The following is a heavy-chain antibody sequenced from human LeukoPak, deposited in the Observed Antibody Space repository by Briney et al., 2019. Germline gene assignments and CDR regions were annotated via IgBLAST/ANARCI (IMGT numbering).Heavy chain of an antibody. D-gene: IGHD6-19*01. CDR2: IIPIFGTA. CDR3: ATSPSSGWYPDY. J-gene: IGHJ4*02. V-gene: IGHV1-69*05. Sequence: SVTISCKACGGTFSSYAISGVRQPPGQGLEWMGGIIPIFGTANYAQKFQGRVTITTNESTSTAYMELSSLRSEDTAVYYCATSPSSGWYPDYWGQGTLVTVSS. CDR1: GGTFSSYA.